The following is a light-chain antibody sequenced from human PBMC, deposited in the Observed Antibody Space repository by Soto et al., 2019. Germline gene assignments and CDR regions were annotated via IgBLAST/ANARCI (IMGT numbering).Light chain of an antibody. V-gene: IGKV1-5*03. J-gene: IGKJ4*01. CDR1: QSIDGW. Sequence: DIQMTQSPSTLSASVGDRVTITCRASQSIDGWLAWYQQKPGKAPNLLIYKASSLESGVPSRFSGSGFGTEFTFTISNLQPDDFATYYCQQYNSYTFGGATMVEIK. CDR2: KAS. CDR3: QQYNSYT.